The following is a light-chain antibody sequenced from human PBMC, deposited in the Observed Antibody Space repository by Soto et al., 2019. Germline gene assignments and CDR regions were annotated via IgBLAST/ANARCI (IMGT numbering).Light chain of an antibody. V-gene: IGKV3-20*01. J-gene: IGKJ5*01. CDR1: QSVSSY. CDR3: QHYGSSPGT. CDR2: GAS. Sequence: EIVMTQSPATLSVSPWERATLSCRASQSVSSYLAWYQQKPGQAPRLLIYGASSRATGIPDRFSGSGSGPDFTLTISRLEPEDFAVYYCQHYGSSPGTFGQGTRLEIK.